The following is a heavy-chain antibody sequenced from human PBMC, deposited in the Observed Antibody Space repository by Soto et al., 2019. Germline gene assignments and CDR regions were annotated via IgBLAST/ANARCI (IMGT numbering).Heavy chain of an antibody. CDR3: ARDDALRETSGYFYLDY. V-gene: IGHV1-69*06. J-gene: IGHJ4*02. Sequence: QVQLVQSGAEVKKPGSSVRVSCKTSEGTFNNYAISWVRQAPGQGLEWMGGIIPLFDAVKYAQKFQGRGTITADKSTSTAYMELHTLTSEDTAVYYCARDDALRETSGYFYLDYWGQGTPVTVTS. D-gene: IGHD3-22*01. CDR2: IIPLFDAV. CDR1: EGTFNNYA.